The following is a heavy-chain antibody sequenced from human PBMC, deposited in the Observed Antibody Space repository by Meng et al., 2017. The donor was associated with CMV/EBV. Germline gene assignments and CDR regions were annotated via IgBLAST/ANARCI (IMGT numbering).Heavy chain of an antibody. J-gene: IGHJ3*02. V-gene: IGHV1-69*05. CDR1: GGTFSSYA. CDR2: IIPIFGTA. D-gene: IGHD2-2*02. CDR3: ASAVQDVVVPAAIRYSSGWYSPRAFDI. Sequence: SVKVSCKASGGTFSSYAISWVRQAPGQGLEWVGGIIPIFGTANYAQKFQGRVTITTDESTSTAYMELSSLRSEDTAVYYCASAVQDVVVPAAIRYSSGWYSPRAFDIWGQGTMVTVSS.